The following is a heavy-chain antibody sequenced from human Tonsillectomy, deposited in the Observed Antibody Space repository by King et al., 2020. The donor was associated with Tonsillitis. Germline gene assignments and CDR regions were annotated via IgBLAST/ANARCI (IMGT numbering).Heavy chain of an antibody. J-gene: IGHJ4*02. CDR1: GFTFRSYT. Sequence: DVQLVESGGGLVQPGGSLRLSCAASGFTFRSYTMTWVRQGPGKGLEWVSDINPSGGTTYDADSVKGRFTVSRDNSKNTLFLQMTSLGAEDTAVYYCAKALAASAFDYWGQGTLVTVSS. CDR3: AKALAASAFDY. D-gene: IGHD6-13*01. CDR2: INPSGGTT. V-gene: IGHV3-23*04.